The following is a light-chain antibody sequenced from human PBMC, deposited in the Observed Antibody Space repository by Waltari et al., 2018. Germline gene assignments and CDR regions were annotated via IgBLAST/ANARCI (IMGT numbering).Light chain of an antibody. J-gene: IGLJ1*01. CDR3: CSYAGSYTYV. CDR1: TTYVVGYHY. Sequence: QSALTQPRSVSGSPGQAVTISCTGTTTYVVGYHYVSQFQQHPAKAPQLLTYDFSVRPSGVPDRFSGSKSDNTASLTISGLQAEDEADYYCCSYAGSYTYVFGSGTKVTVL. CDR2: DFS. V-gene: IGLV2-11*01.